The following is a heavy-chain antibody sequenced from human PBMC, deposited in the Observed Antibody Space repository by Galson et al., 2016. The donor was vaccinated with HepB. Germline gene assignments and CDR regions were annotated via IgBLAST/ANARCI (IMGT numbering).Heavy chain of an antibody. CDR3: ARAVEDAFDI. D-gene: IGHD2-2*01. V-gene: IGHV3-48*02. J-gene: IGHJ3*02. CDR1: GFTFRNYG. Sequence: SLRLSCAASGFTFRNYGMNWVRQAPGKGLEWVLYISTSNWSIYYADSVKGRFTISRDNAKDSLYLQMNSLRDEDTAVYYCARAVEDAFDIWGQGTMVTVSS. CDR2: ISTSNWSI.